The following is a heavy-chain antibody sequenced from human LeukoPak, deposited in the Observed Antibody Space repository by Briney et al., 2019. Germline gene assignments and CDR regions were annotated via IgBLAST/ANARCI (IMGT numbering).Heavy chain of an antibody. Sequence: GGSLRLSCAASGFTFSSYGMHWVRQAPGKGLEWVAFIRYDGSNKYYADSVKGRFTISRDNSKNTLYLQMNSLRAEDTAVYYCAEGYCSGGSCYPHYSYMDVWGKGTTVTISS. CDR1: GFTFSSYG. V-gene: IGHV3-30*02. CDR2: IRYDGSNK. D-gene: IGHD2-15*01. J-gene: IGHJ6*03. CDR3: AEGYCSGGSCYPHYSYMDV.